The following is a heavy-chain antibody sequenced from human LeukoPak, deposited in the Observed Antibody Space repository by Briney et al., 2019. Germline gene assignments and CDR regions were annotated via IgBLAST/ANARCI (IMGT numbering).Heavy chain of an antibody. CDR2: ISTDGSST. CDR3: VREYRSAPGRAFDI. J-gene: IGHJ3*02. Sequence: GGSLRLSCAASGFTFSSYWMHWVRQAPGKGLVWVSRISTDGSSTNSADSVKGRFTISRDNAKNTLYLQMNSLRAEDTAVYYCVREYRSAPGRAFDIFGQGTMVT. CDR1: GFTFSSYW. D-gene: IGHD1-1*01. V-gene: IGHV3-74*01.